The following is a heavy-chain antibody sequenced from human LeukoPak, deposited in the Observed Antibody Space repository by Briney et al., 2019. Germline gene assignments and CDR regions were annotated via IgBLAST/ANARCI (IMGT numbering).Heavy chain of an antibody. J-gene: IGHJ3*02. V-gene: IGHV1-18*01. D-gene: IGHD2-8*01. CDR1: GYTFTSYG. CDR3: ARDFIVLNDAFDI. CDR2: ISAYNGNT. Sequence: EASVKVSCKASGYTFTSYGISWVRQAPGQGLEWMGWISAYNGNTNYAQKLQGRVTMTTDTSTGTAYMELRSLRSDDTAVYYCARDFIVLNDAFDIWGQGTMVTVSS.